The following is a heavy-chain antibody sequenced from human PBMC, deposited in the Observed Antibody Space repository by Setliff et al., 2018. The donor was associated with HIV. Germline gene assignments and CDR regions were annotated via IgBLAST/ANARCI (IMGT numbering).Heavy chain of an antibody. J-gene: IGHJ4*02. D-gene: IGHD3-22*01. CDR1: GGSLSGYH. V-gene: IGHV4-34*01. CDR2: INHSGST. Sequence: SETLSLTCAVYGGSLSGYHWSWIRQSPEKGLEWIGEINHSGSTNYNPSLKSRVTMSVDTSKNQFSLKLSSVTAADSAVYYCARGGGYDRSGYYPFDYWGQGTPVTVSS. CDR3: ARGGGYDRSGYYPFDY.